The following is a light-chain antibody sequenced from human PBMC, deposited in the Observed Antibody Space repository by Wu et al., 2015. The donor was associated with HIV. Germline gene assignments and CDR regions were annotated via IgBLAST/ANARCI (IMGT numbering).Light chain of an antibody. V-gene: IGKV3-11*01. J-gene: IGKJ2*01. CDR3: QQRRYWPLYT. CDR1: QSRCHAS. CDR2: DAS. Sequence: TLSCRASQSRCHASLAWYQQKPGQAPRLLIYDASNRATGIPARFSGSGSGTDFTLTISSLGPEDFAVYYCQQRRYWPLYTFGQGTKLEIK.